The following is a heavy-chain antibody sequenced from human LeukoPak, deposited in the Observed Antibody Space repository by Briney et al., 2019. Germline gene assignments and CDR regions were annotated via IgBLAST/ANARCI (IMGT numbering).Heavy chain of an antibody. CDR2: ISSDESVT. V-gene: IGHV3-74*01. CDR1: EFTFSRHW. D-gene: IGHD3-10*01. J-gene: IGHJ3*02. Sequence: GGSLRLSCAASEFTFSRHWMHWVRQAPGKGLVWVSRISSDESVTRYADFVKGRFTISRDNAENTLYLQMNSLRAEDTALYYCARSRSWFGEFDAFDIWGQGTMVNVSS. CDR3: ARSRSWFGEFDAFDI.